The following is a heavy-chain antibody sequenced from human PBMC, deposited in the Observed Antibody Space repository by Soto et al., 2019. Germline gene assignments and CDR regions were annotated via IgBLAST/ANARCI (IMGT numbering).Heavy chain of an antibody. CDR1: GFTFSNAW. CDR2: IKSKTDGGTT. Sequence: PGGSLRLSCAVSGFTFSNAWMSWVRQAPGKGLEWVGRIKSKTDGGTTDYAAPVKGRFTISRDESKNTLYLQMNSLKTEDTAVYYCTTDLYYDFWSGYSYPYYYYGMDVWGQGTTVTVSS. D-gene: IGHD3-3*01. V-gene: IGHV3-15*01. J-gene: IGHJ6*02. CDR3: TTDLYYDFWSGYSYPYYYYGMDV.